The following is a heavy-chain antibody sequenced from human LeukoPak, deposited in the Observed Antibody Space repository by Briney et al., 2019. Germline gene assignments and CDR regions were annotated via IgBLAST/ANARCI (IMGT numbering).Heavy chain of an antibody. CDR3: AKAPYYYGSGSYYSAFDI. J-gene: IGHJ3*02. Sequence: PGGSLRLSCAASGFTFSSYWMNWARQAPGKGLEWVASINHNGNVNYYVDSVKGRFTISRDNAKNSLYLQMNSLRAEDTALYYCAKAPYYYGSGSYYSAFDIWGQGTMVTVSS. V-gene: IGHV3-7*03. CDR1: GFTFSSYW. D-gene: IGHD3-10*01. CDR2: INHNGNVN.